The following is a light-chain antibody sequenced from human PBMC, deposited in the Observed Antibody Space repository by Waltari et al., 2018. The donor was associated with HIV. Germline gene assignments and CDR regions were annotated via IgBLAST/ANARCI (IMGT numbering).Light chain of an antibody. CDR3: CSFTSTSTLHWV. CDR1: SSDVGAYYS. J-gene: IGLJ3*02. CDR2: DGT. Sequence: QSALTQPASLSGSPGQSITISCTGTSSDVGAYYSVSWYQRHPDKAPKLISYDGTTRPSCVSDRFSGSKSGNTASLTISGLQAEDEADYFCCSFTSTSTLHWVFGGGTKLTVL. V-gene: IGLV2-14*01.